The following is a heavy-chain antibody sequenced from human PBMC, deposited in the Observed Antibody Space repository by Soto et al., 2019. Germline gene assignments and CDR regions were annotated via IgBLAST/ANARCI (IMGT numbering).Heavy chain of an antibody. J-gene: IGHJ6*03. V-gene: IGHV3-74*01. Sequence: PGGSLRLSCAASGFTFSSYWMHWVRQAPGKGLVWVSRINSDGSSTSYADSVKGRFTISRDNAKNTLYLQMNSLRAEDTAVYYCARVRDCSGGSCFALHYYYYYYMDVWGKGTTVTVSS. D-gene: IGHD2-15*01. CDR1: GFTFSSYW. CDR2: INSDGSST. CDR3: ARVRDCSGGSCFALHYYYYYYMDV.